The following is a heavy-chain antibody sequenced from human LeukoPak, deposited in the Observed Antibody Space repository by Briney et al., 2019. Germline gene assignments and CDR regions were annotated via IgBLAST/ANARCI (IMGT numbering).Heavy chain of an antibody. CDR2: INWNGGST. D-gene: IGHD3-10*01. Sequence: PGGSLRLSCAASGFTFDDHGMSWVRQAPGKGLEWVSGINWNGGSTGYAESVTGRFTISRDNAKNSLYLQMNSLRAEHTALYYCARTNYGAGSYFGYWGQGTLVTVSS. CDR1: GFTFDDHG. CDR3: ARTNYGAGSYFGY. J-gene: IGHJ4*02. V-gene: IGHV3-20*04.